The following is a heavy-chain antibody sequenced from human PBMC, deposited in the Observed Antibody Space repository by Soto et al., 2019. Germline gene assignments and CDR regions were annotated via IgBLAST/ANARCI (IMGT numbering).Heavy chain of an antibody. CDR1: SVSISNDDW. CDR3: ARGVNYYDSSGSSWFDP. J-gene: IGHJ5*02. D-gene: IGHD3-22*01. V-gene: IGHV4-4*02. Sequence: SETLSLTCTISSVSISNDDWWSWVRQPPGKGLEWIGEISHIRGTNYSPSLKSRVTISIDKSRNQLSLKLSSVTAADTAVYYCARGVNYYDSSGSSWFDPWGQGALVTVSS. CDR2: ISHIRGT.